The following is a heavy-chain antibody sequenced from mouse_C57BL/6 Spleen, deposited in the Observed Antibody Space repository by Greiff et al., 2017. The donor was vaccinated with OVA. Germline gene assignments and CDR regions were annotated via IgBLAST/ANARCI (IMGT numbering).Heavy chain of an antibody. CDR3: ARAARAMDY. Sequence: EVQLQQSGPELVKPGASVKISCKASGYTFTDYYMNWVKQSHGKSLEWIGDINPNNGGTSYNQKFKGKPTLTVDKSSSTAYMELRSLTSEDSAVYYCARAARAMDYWGQGTSVTVSS. CDR2: INPNNGGT. D-gene: IGHD6-1*01. CDR1: GYTFTDYY. J-gene: IGHJ4*01. V-gene: IGHV1-26*01.